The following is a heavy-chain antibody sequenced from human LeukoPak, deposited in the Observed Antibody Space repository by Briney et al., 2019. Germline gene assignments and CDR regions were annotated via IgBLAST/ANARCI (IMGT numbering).Heavy chain of an antibody. Sequence: GGSLRLSCAASGFTFSSYSMNWVRQAPGKGLEWVSYISSSSSTIYYADSVKGRFTISRDNAKNSLYLQMNSLRAEDTAVYYCARDRGYSSSWDYYYCYGMDVWGQGTTVTVSS. CDR1: GFTFSSYS. CDR3: ARDRGYSSSWDYYYCYGMDV. CDR2: ISSSSSTI. J-gene: IGHJ6*02. D-gene: IGHD6-13*01. V-gene: IGHV3-48*01.